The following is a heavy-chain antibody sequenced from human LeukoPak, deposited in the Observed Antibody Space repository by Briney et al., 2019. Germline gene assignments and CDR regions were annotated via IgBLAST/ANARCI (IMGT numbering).Heavy chain of an antibody. J-gene: IGHJ4*02. CDR1: GGSVSSGSYY. CDR3: ARMGGGSPPPGRFFDY. Sequence: SETLSLTCTVSGGSVSSGSYYWSWIRQPPGKGLEWIGYIYYGGSTNYNPSLKSRVTISVDTSKNQFSLKLSSVTAADTAVYYCARMGGGSPPPGRFFDYWGQGTLVTVSS. D-gene: IGHD3-16*01. CDR2: IYYGGST. V-gene: IGHV4-61*01.